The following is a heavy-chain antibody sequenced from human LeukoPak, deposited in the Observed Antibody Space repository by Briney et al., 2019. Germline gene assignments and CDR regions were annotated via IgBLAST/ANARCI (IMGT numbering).Heavy chain of an antibody. J-gene: IGHJ4*02. V-gene: IGHV1-69*01. D-gene: IGHD3-22*01. CDR1: GGTFSSYA. CDR3: ARGLYYYDSSGYYFDY. Sequence: SVKVSCKASGGTFSSYAISWVRQAPGQGLEWMGGIIPIFGTANYAQKFQGRVTITADESTSTAYMELSSLRSEDTAVYYCARGLYYYDSSGYYFDYWGQGTLVTVSS. CDR2: IIPIFGTA.